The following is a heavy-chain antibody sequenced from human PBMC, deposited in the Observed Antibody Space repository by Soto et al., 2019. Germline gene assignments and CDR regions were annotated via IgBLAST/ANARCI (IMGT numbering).Heavy chain of an antibody. CDR3: AREEVGGMDV. Sequence: PGGSLRLSCAASGFTFSSYSMNWVRQAPGKGLEWVSSISSSSSYIYYADSVKGRFTISRDNAKDSLYLQMNSLRAEDTAVYYCAREEVGGMDVWGQGTTVTVSS. CDR1: GFTFSSYS. D-gene: IGHD1-26*01. V-gene: IGHV3-21*01. CDR2: ISSSSSYI. J-gene: IGHJ6*02.